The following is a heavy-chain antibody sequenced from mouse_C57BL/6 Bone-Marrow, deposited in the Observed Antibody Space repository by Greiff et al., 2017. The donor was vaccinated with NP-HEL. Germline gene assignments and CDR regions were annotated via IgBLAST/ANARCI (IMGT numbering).Heavy chain of an antibody. CDR3: AISYYGSSCGIWFAY. J-gene: IGHJ3*01. CDR2: IYPRSGNT. D-gene: IGHD1-1*01. Sequence: VQLQQSGAELARPGASVKLSCKASGYTFTSYGISWVKQRTGQGLEWIGEIYPRSGNTYYNEKFKGKATLTADKSSSTAYMELRSLTSEDSAVYFCAISYYGSSCGIWFAYWGQGTLVTVSA. CDR1: GYTFTSYG. V-gene: IGHV1-81*01.